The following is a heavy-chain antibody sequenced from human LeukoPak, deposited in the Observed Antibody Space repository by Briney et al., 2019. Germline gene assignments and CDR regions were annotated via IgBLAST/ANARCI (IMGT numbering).Heavy chain of an antibody. D-gene: IGHD2-2*01. CDR2: INHSGST. CDR1: GGSFSGYY. J-gene: IGHJ3*02. Sequence: SETLSLTCAVYGGSFSGYYWSWIRQPPGKGLEWIGEINHSGSTNYNPSLKSRVTISVDTSKNQFSLKPSSVTAADTAVYYCARRCGSSSTSCYGYAFDIWGQGTMVTVSS. V-gene: IGHV4-34*01. CDR3: ARRCGSSSTSCYGYAFDI.